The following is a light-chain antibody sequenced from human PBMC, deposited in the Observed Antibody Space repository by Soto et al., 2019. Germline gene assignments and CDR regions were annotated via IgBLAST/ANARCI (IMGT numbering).Light chain of an antibody. J-gene: IGKJ3*01. CDR3: QHCSTAPFS. CDR2: AAS. V-gene: IGKV1-39*01. Sequence: DIQMTQSPSSLSASVGDRVTITCRASQNINTYLNWYQQKPGKAPKLLIFAASSLQSGVPSRFSGSGLRTDFTLTISSLQPEDFATDHCQHCSTAPFSFGPGTKVDSK. CDR1: QNINTY.